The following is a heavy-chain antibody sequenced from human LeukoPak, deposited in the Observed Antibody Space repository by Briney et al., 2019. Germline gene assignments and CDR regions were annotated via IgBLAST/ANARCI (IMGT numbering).Heavy chain of an antibody. J-gene: IGHJ6*03. Sequence: ASVKVSCKASGYTFTGYYMHWVRQAPGQGLEWMGWINPNSGGTNYAQKFQGRVTMTTDTSTSTAYMGLRSLRSDDTAVYYCARVSPLRYFDWLLYYYYMDVWGKGTTVTVSS. D-gene: IGHD3-9*01. CDR3: ARVSPLRYFDWLLYYYYMDV. CDR1: GYTFTGYY. CDR2: INPNSGGT. V-gene: IGHV1-2*02.